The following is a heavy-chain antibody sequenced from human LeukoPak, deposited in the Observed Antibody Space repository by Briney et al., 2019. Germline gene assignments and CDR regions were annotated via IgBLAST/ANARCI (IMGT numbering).Heavy chain of an antibody. CDR3: ARDPYDFWSGYPNYYFDY. CDR1: GFTVSSNY. CDR2: IYSGGST. V-gene: IGHV3-53*05. J-gene: IGHJ4*02. D-gene: IGHD3-3*01. Sequence: GGSLRLSCAASGFTVSSNYMSWVCQAPGKGLEWVSVIYSGGSTYYADSVKGRFTISRDNSKNTLYLQMNSLRVEDTAVYYCARDPYDFWSGYPNYYFDYWGQGTLVTVSS.